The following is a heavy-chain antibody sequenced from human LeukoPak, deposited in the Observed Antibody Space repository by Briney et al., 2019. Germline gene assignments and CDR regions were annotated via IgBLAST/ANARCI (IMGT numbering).Heavy chain of an antibody. CDR1: GFTFSDYY. V-gene: IGHV3-11*01. CDR2: ISSSGSTI. Sequence: PGGSLRLSCAASGFTFSDYYMSWIRQAPGKGLEWVSYISSSGSTIYYADSVKGRFTISRDNAKNSLYLQMNSLRAEGTAVYYCARDDSTIFGVVIAPMDVWGQGTTVTVSS. CDR3: ARDDSTIFGVVIAPMDV. D-gene: IGHD3-3*01. J-gene: IGHJ6*02.